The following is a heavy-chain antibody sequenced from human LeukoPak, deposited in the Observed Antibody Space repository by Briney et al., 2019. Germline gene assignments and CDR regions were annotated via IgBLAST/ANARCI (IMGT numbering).Heavy chain of an antibody. V-gene: IGHV3-30*02. D-gene: IGHD3-10*01. CDR3: ARDRLTMVRGVDFDY. CDR1: GFTFSSYG. CDR2: IRYDGSNK. Sequence: GGSLRLSCAASGFTFSSYGMHWVRQAPGKGLEWVAFIRYDGSNKYYTDSVKGRFTISRDNAKNSLYLQMNSLRAEDTALYYCARDRLTMVRGVDFDYWGQGSLVAVSS. J-gene: IGHJ4*02.